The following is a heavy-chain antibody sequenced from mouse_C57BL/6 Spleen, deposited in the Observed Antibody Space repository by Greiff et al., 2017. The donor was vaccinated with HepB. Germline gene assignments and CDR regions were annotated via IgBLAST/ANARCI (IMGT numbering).Heavy chain of an antibody. J-gene: IGHJ4*01. CDR3: ARDRPRDAMDY. Sequence: EVQLQQSGPGLVKPSQSLSLTCSVTGYSITSGYYWNWIRQFPGNKLEWMGYISYDGSNNYNPSLKNRISITRDTSKNQFFLKLNSVTTEDTATYYCARDRPRDAMDYWGQGTSVTVSS. CDR2: ISYDGSN. V-gene: IGHV3-6*01. CDR1: GYSITSGYY.